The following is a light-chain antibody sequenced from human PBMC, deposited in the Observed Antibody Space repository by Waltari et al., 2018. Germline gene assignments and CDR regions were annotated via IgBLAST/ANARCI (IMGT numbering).Light chain of an antibody. J-gene: IGKJ1*01. CDR3: QKYGTLPAT. Sequence: EIVLTQSPGTLSLSPGERATLPCRASQSVSKYLAWYQQKPGQAPRLPIYDASTRATGIPDRFSGSGWGTDFSLTISRLEPEDFAVYYCQKYGTLPATFGQGTKVQMK. V-gene: IGKV3-20*01. CDR1: QSVSKY. CDR2: DAS.